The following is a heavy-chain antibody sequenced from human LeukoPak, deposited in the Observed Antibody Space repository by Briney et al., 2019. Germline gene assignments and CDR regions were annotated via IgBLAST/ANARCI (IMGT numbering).Heavy chain of an antibody. J-gene: IGHJ3*02. Sequence: SETLSLTCAVYGGSFSGYYWSWIRQPPGKGLEWIGEINHSGSTNYNPSLKSRVTISVDTSKNQFSLKLSSVTAADTAVYYCASVDTTMGVAFDIWGQGTMVTVSS. V-gene: IGHV4-34*01. D-gene: IGHD5-18*01. CDR2: INHSGST. CDR1: GGSFSGYY. CDR3: ASVDTTMGVAFDI.